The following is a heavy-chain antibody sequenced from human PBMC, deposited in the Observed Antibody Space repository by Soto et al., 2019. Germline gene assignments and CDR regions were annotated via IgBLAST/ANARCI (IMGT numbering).Heavy chain of an antibody. D-gene: IGHD2-15*01. V-gene: IGHV1-3*01. J-gene: IGHJ6*02. CDR2: INAGNGNT. CDR3: ARLRGVDCSGGSCYYYYYGMDV. CDR1: GYTFTSYA. Sequence: ASVKVSCKASGYTFTSYAMHWVRKAPGQRLEWMGWINAGNGNTKYSQKFQGRVTITRDTSASTAYMELSSLRSEDTAVYYCARLRGVDCSGGSCYYYYYGMDVWGQGTTVTVSS.